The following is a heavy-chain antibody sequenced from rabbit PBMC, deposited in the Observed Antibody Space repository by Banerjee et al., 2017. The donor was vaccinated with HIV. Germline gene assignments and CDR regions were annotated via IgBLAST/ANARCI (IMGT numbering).Heavy chain of an antibody. J-gene: IGHJ4*01. Sequence: QSLEESGGDLVKPGASLTLTCTASGFSFSSSYYMTWVRQAPGKGLEWIGYIDPVFGSTNYASWVNGRFTISSDNAQNTVDLQMNSLTAADTATYFCARSYDTDTYTADAYAYFNLWGPGTLVTVS. CDR1: GFSFSSSYY. CDR3: ARSYDTDTYTADAYAYFNL. D-gene: IGHD6-1*01. V-gene: IGHV1S40*01. CDR2: IDPVFGST.